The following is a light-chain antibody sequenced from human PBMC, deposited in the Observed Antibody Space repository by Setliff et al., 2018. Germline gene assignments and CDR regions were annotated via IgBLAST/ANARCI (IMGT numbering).Light chain of an antibody. V-gene: IGLV2-14*03. Sequence: QSALAQAASVSGSPGQSITISCTGTSSDIGVYNYVSWYQQHPGKAPKLMIYDVSRRPSGVSNRFSGSKSGNTASLTISGLQPEDEADYYCSSYSDTDNMNVFGTGTKVTVL. CDR3: SSYSDTDNMNV. J-gene: IGLJ1*01. CDR1: SSDIGVYNY. CDR2: DVS.